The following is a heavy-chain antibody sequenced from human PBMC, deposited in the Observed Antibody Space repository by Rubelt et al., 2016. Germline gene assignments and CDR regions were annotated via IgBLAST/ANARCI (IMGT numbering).Heavy chain of an antibody. CDR2: ISTYNGDT. D-gene: IGHD2-2*01. Sequence: QVQLVQSGAEVKEPGASIKVSCKTSGYSFKRYAISWVRQAPGQGLEWMGWISTYNGDTRYAQNFQGRVTMTTDTSTSTAYMELRSLRSDDTAVYSCARGYCSSANCLFNWFDPWGQGTLVTVSS. CDR1: GYSFKRYA. J-gene: IGHJ5*02. CDR3: ARGYCSSANCLFNWFDP. V-gene: IGHV1-18*01.